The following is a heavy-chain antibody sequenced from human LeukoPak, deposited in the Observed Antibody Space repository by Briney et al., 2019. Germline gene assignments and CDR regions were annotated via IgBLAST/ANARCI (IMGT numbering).Heavy chain of an antibody. CDR2: IYYSGST. Sequence: SETLSLTCTVSGGSISSYYWSWIRPPPGKGLEGIGYIYYSGSTNYNPSLKSRVAMSVDTSKNQFSLKLSSVTAADTAVYYCARSPSLSGSYLGVLSWFDPGAREPWSPSPQ. CDR3: ARSPSLSGSYLGVLSWFDP. CDR1: GGSISSYY. V-gene: IGHV4-59*01. J-gene: IGHJ5*02. D-gene: IGHD3-10*01.